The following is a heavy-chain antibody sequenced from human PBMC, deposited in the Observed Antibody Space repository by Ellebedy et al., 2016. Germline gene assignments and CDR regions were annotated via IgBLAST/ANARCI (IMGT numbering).Heavy chain of an antibody. CDR1: GFTFSSYG. V-gene: IGHV3-33*08. D-gene: IGHD2-15*01. J-gene: IGHJ4*02. CDR3: ARGDLRYCSGGSCYRFDY. Sequence: GESLKISCAASGFTFSSYGMHWVRQAPGKGLEWVAVIWYDGNYKYYADSVKGRFTISRDNSKNTLYLQMNSLRAEDTAVYYCARGDLRYCSGGSCYRFDYWGQGTLVTVSS. CDR2: IWYDGNYK.